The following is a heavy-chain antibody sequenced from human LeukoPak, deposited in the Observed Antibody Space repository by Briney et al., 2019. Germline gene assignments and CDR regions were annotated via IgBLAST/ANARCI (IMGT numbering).Heavy chain of an antibody. CDR1: GGTFSSYA. CDR2: IILIFGTA. V-gene: IGHV1-69*13. D-gene: IGHD6-19*01. Sequence: ASVKVSCKASGGTFSSYAISWVRQAPGQGLEWMGGIILIFGTANYAQKFQGRVTITADESTSTAYMELSSLRSEDTAVYYCARALTSGYSSGWYYWGQGTLVTVSS. J-gene: IGHJ4*02. CDR3: ARALTSGYSSGWYY.